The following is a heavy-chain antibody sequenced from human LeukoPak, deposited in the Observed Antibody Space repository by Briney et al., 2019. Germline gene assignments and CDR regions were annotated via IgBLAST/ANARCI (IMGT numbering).Heavy chain of an antibody. V-gene: IGHV4-59*12. CDR2: NHYSGTT. D-gene: IGHD3-10*01. J-gene: IGHJ4*02. CDR1: GGPISSYY. CDR3: AGDYTSRSYRFDY. Sequence: PSETLSLTCSVSGGPISSYYWSWIRQPPGKGLEWIGYNHYSGTTNYNPSLKSRVTISLDTSKNQFSLKLNSMTAADTAIYYCAGDYTSRSYRFDYWGQGTLVTVSS.